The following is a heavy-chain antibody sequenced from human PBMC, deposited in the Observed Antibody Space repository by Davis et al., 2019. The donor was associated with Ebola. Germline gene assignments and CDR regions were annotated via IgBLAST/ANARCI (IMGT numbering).Heavy chain of an antibody. Sequence: PSETLSLTCAVSGGSINNGGYSWSWIRQPPGKGLEWIGYIQHSGSANYNPSLKSRVTISVDTSKNQFSLKLTSVTAADSAVYYCARDPPGEWEPRQSGYWGQGTLVTVSS. CDR2: IQHSGSA. CDR3: ARDPPGEWEPRQSGY. CDR1: GGSINNGGYS. D-gene: IGHD1-26*01. J-gene: IGHJ4*02. V-gene: IGHV4-30-2*01.